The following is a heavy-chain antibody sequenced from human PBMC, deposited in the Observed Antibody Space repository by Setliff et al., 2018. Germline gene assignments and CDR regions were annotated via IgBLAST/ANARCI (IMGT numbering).Heavy chain of an antibody. D-gene: IGHD1-26*01. CDR1: GAYITTSNPY. CDR2: IYYSGNT. CDR3: ARRIVGAVDGFDI. Sequence: TLSLTCPVSGAYITTSNPYWGWIRQPPGKGLEWIAHIYYSGNTFYNPSLGSRLTISGDTSKNQFSLKLSSVTAADTAVYYCARRIVGAVDGFDIWGQGTMVTVSS. V-gene: IGHV4-39*01. J-gene: IGHJ3*02.